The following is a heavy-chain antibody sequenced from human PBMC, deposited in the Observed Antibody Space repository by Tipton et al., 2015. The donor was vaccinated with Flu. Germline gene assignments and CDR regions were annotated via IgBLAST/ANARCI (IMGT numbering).Heavy chain of an antibody. Sequence: LRLSCTVSGASVNIENSYWVWIHKSLGRGLEWIGTIYNTGLTNYNPSLKSRVTVSLDMSKNQFSLNVSLVTAADTATYFCARGNWNSNYGNWFDPWGQGTPVTVSS. D-gene: IGHD1-1*01. CDR1: GASVNIENSY. CDR2: IYNTGLT. CDR3: ARGNWNSNYGNWFDP. V-gene: IGHV4-39*07. J-gene: IGHJ5*02.